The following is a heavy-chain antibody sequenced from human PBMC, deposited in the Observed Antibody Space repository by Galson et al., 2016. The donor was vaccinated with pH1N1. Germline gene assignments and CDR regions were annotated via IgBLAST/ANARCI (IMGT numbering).Heavy chain of an antibody. CDR3: ARWVAWSST. CDR2: IYYSGHT. V-gene: IGHV4-39*01. J-gene: IGHJ4*02. CDR1: SGSVSDGSFY. Sequence: ETLSLTCTVSSGSVSDGSFYWGWIRQPPGRGLEWIGNIYYSGHTYYNPSLKSRVTISADTSKNQFSLTLTSVNVADTAVYYCARWVAWSSTWSQGTLVTVSS. D-gene: IGHD3-3*01.